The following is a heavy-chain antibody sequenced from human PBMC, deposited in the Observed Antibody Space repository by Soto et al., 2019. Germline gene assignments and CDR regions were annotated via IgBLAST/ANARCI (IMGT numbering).Heavy chain of an antibody. CDR2: IWYDGSDK. Sequence: QVQLVESGGGVVQPGRSLRLSCAAAGFTFSSYGMHWVRQVPGKGLEWVAVIWYDGSDKYYGDSVKGRFTISRDNSNNTLNLQLNGLGADDTAVEYCERDRRGGGLMDYWGLGTLVTVSS. D-gene: IGHD3-10*01. CDR3: ERDRRGGGLMDY. V-gene: IGHV3-33*01. CDR1: GFTFSSYG. J-gene: IGHJ4*02.